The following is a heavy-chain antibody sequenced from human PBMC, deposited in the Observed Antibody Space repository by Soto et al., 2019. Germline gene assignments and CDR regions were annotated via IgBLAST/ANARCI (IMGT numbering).Heavy chain of an antibody. V-gene: IGHV1-18*04. Sequence: QVVLEQSGGEVKKPGASVKVSCKASGYTFSGYSITWLRQAPGQGVEWMGRISGYNGNTNYARTLRGRLILTTDTSTSTAYMELRSLTSDDTAVYYCARDVFCGGAPACPDLDVCGQGPTVTLSS. CDR2: ISGYNGNT. CDR3: ARDVFCGGAPACPDLDV. D-gene: IGHD2-21*01. J-gene: IGHJ6*02. CDR1: GYTFSGYS.